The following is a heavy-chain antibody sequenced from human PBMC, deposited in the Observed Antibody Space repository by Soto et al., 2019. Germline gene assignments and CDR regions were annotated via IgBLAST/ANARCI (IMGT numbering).Heavy chain of an antibody. V-gene: IGHV1-18*01. CDR3: ARGRYGDY. J-gene: IGHJ4*02. CDR1: GYAFTTYG. CDR2: ISAHNGNT. Sequence: QVHLVQSGAEVKKPGASVKVSCKGSGYAFTTYGITWVRQAPGQGLEWMGWISAHNGNTNYAQKLQGRVTVTRDTSTSTAYMELRSLRSDDTAVYYCARGRYGDYWGQGTLVAVSS. D-gene: IGHD1-1*01.